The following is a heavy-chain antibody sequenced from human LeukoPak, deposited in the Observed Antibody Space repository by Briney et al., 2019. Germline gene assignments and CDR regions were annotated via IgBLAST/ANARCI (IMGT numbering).Heavy chain of an antibody. J-gene: IGHJ5*02. Sequence: GGSLRLSCAASGFTFSSYAMSWVRQAPGKGLEWVSAISGSGGSTYYADSVKGRFTISRDNSKNTLYLQMNSLRAEDTAVYYCAKDHLRYFDCAERFDPWGQGTLVTVSS. D-gene: IGHD3-9*01. CDR3: AKDHLRYFDCAERFDP. CDR2: ISGSGGST. V-gene: IGHV3-23*01. CDR1: GFTFSSYA.